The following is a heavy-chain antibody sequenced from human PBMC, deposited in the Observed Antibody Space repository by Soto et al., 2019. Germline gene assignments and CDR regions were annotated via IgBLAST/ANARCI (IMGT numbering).Heavy chain of an antibody. D-gene: IGHD6-19*01. J-gene: IGHJ5*02. CDR2: INPNNGVT. V-gene: IGHV1-2*02. Sequence: QVQLVQSGAEVKKPGASVKVSCKASGYTFTDYYINWVRQAPGQGLEWMGWINPNNGVTNYAQKFQGRIAMTRDTSISQVYMVLGRLRFDDTALNYCARVALTVANWIDPWGQGTQVTVSS. CDR3: ARVALTVANWIDP. CDR1: GYTFTDYY.